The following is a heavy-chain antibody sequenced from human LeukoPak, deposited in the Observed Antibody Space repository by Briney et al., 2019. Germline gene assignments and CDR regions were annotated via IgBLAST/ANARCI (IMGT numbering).Heavy chain of an antibody. CDR2: MNPNSGNT. Sequence: GASVEVSCKASGYTFTSYDINWVRQATGQGLEWMGWMNPNSGNTGYAQKFQGRVTITRNTSISTAYMELSSLRSEDTAVYYCASIPYYYGSGSYGYYWGQGTLVTVSS. D-gene: IGHD3-10*01. CDR1: GYTFTSYD. V-gene: IGHV1-8*03. CDR3: ASIPYYYGSGSYGYY. J-gene: IGHJ4*02.